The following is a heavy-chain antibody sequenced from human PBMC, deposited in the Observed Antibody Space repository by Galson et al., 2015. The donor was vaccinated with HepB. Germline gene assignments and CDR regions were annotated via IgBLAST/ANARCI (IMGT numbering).Heavy chain of an antibody. J-gene: IGHJ4*02. CDR2: ISSYNDNT. V-gene: IGHV1-18*04. D-gene: IGHD3-9*01. CDR3: TRHYYDVLTGFYIFDY. CDR1: GYTFTTDG. Sequence: SVKVSCKASGYTFTTDGISWVRQAPGQGLEWMGWISSYNDNTSYAQKFQARVTMTTDPSTSTAYMELRSLRSDDTAVYYCTRHYYDVLTGFYIFDYWGQGTLVTVSS.